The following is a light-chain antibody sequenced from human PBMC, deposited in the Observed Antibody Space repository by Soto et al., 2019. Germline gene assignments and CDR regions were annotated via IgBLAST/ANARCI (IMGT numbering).Light chain of an antibody. J-gene: IGKJ1*01. CDR1: QRVSGGF. V-gene: IGKV3D-20*01. CDR2: DTS. CDR3: PQYGSSAS. Sequence: DIVLTQSPATLSLSPGERATLYCGASQRVSGGFLACYQQKPGLAPRLILYDTSFRATGIPDRFSGSGSGTDFTLTISRLDPEDFAVYYCPQYGSSASFGQGTKVEIK.